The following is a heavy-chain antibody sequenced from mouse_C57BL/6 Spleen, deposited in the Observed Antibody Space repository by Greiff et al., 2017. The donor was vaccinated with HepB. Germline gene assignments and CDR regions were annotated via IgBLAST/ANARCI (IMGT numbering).Heavy chain of an antibody. V-gene: IGHV1-62-2*01. Sequence: QVQLKQSGAELVKPGASVKLSCKTSGYTFTEYTIHWVKQRSGQGLEWIGWFYPGSGSIKYNEKFKDKATLTADKSSSTVYMELSRLTSEDSAVYFCARHERIYDGGYWYFGVWGAGTTVTVSS. CDR2: FYPGSGSI. CDR1: GYTFTEYT. J-gene: IGHJ1*01. D-gene: IGHD2-12*01. CDR3: ARHERIYDGGYWYFGV.